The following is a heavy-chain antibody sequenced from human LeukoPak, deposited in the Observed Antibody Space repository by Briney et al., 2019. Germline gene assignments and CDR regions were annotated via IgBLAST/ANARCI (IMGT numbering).Heavy chain of an antibody. D-gene: IGHD2-2*01. CDR1: GFTFSRYW. CDR2: IKQDGSEK. Sequence: GGSLRLSCGASGFTFSRYWISWVRQAPGKGLEWVANIKQDGSEKYCVDSVKGRFTISRDNAKNLVYLQMNSLRAEDTAVYYCASAAILDYWGQGSLVTVSS. V-gene: IGHV3-7*02. J-gene: IGHJ4*02. CDR3: ASAAILDY.